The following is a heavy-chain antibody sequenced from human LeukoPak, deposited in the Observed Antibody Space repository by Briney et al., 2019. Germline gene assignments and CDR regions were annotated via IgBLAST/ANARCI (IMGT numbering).Heavy chain of an antibody. D-gene: IGHD6-13*01. CDR2: IYYSGST. Sequence: PSETLSLTCTVSGGSISSYYWSWIRQPPGKGLEGVGYIYYSGSTNYNPSLKSRVTISVDTSKNQFSLKLSSVTAADTAVYYCARARSSWNFADWGQGTLVTVSS. V-gene: IGHV4-59*01. J-gene: IGHJ4*02. CDR3: ARARSSWNFAD. CDR1: GGSISSYY.